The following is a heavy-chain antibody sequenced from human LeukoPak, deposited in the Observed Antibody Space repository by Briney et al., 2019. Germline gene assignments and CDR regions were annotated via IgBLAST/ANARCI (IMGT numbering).Heavy chain of an antibody. Sequence: ASVKVSCKASGGTFSSYAISWVRQAPGQGLEWMGRFIPILGIANYAQKFQGRVTITADKSTSTAYMELSSLRSEDTAVYYCASSFLYYYDSSGALFDYWGQGTLVTVSS. CDR2: FIPILGIA. J-gene: IGHJ4*02. D-gene: IGHD3-22*01. V-gene: IGHV1-69*04. CDR1: GGTFSSYA. CDR3: ASSFLYYYDSSGALFDY.